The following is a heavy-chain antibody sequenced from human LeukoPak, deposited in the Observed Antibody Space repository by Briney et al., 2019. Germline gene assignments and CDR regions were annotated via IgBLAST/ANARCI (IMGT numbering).Heavy chain of an antibody. Sequence: PSETLSLTCTVSGGSISSYYWSWIRQPPGKGLEWIGYIYYSGSTNYNPSLKSRVTISVDKSKNQFSLKLSSVTAADTAVYYCAREFYDIFLRRIRGGPFDYWGQGTLVTVSS. V-gene: IGHV4-59*12. CDR1: GGSISSYY. CDR3: AREFYDIFLRRIRGGPFDY. D-gene: IGHD3-9*01. CDR2: IYYSGST. J-gene: IGHJ4*02.